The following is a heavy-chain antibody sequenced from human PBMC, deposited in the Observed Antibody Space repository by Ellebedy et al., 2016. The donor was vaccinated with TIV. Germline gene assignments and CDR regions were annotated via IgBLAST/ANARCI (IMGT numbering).Heavy chain of an antibody. CDR2: IIPIFGTA. J-gene: IGHJ6*03. V-gene: IGHV1-69*13. CDR3: ARSPRDYYYYYYMDV. Sequence: SVKVSXXASGGTFSSHAISWVRQAPGQGLEWMGGIIPIFGTANYAQKFQGRVTITADESTSTAYMELSSLRSEDTAVYYCARSPRDYYYYYYMDVWGKGTTVTVSS. CDR1: GGTFSSHA.